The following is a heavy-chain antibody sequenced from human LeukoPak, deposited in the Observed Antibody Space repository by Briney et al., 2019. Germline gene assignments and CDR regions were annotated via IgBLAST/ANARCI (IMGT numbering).Heavy chain of an antibody. CDR1: GGSIGTYH. D-gene: IGHD5-24*01. V-gene: IGHV4-59*08. CDR3: ARHDENGYYFFDI. Sequence: SETLSLTCTVSGGSIGTYHWSWVRQPPGKGLEWIGYIFDSGSPNYRPALRSRVTISLDTSKNQLSLRLKSATAADTAIYYSARHDENGYYFFDIWGQGTLVTVS. J-gene: IGHJ4*02. CDR2: IFDSGSP.